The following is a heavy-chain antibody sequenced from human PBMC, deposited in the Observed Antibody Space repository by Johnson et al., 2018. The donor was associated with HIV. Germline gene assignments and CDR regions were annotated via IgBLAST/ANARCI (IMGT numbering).Heavy chain of an antibody. Sequence: EQLVESWGGLVKPGGSLRLSCAASGFTVSSNYMSWIRQAPGKGLEWVSAISGSGGSTYYADSVKGRFTISRDNSKNTLYLQMNSLRAEDTAVYYCANLGRYFDWFPTTNDAFDIWGQGTMVTVSS. CDR2: ISGSGGST. V-gene: IGHV3-23*04. D-gene: IGHD3-9*01. CDR1: GFTVSSNY. J-gene: IGHJ3*02. CDR3: ANLGRYFDWFPTTNDAFDI.